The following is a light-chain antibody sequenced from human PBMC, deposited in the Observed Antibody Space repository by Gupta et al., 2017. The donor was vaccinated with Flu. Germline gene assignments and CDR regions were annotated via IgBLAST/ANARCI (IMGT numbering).Light chain of an antibody. CDR3: CSYSRTALDV. J-gene: IGLJ1*01. V-gene: IGLV2-23*02. CDR1: SGDVGGYNF. Sequence: QSALTQPASVSGSPGQSITISCTGTSGDVGGYNFVSWYQQSPGRAPKLMLYEVTKRPSGVSYRVSGSKSGSTESPTISGLQAEDEADDDCCSYSRTALDVFGTGTKV. CDR2: EVT.